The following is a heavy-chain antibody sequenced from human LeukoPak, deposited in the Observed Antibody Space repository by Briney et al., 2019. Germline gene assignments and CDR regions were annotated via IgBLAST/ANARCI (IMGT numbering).Heavy chain of an antibody. D-gene: IGHD4-11*01. Sequence: PGGSLRLSCAASGFTFGNYAMSWVRQAPGKGLEWVSAIGDGADTTYYADSVRGRFTISRDNSKDTLYLQMNSLRADDTAVYYCATGYYSKSDYWGQGTLVTVSS. J-gene: IGHJ4*02. CDR3: ATGYYSKSDY. CDR2: IGDGADTT. CDR1: GFTFGNYA. V-gene: IGHV3-23*01.